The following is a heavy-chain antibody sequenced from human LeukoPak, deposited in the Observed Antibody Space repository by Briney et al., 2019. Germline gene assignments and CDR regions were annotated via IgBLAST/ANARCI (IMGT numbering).Heavy chain of an antibody. V-gene: IGHV2-5*02. Sequence: SGPTLVNPTQTLTLTCTFSGFSLSTSGVGVGWIRQPPGKALEWLALIYWDDDKRYSPSLKNRLTITMDTSKKQVVLTMTNMDPVDTATYYCAHRGIAAATYYFDYWGQGTLVTVSS. CDR1: GFSLSTSGVG. J-gene: IGHJ4*02. CDR2: IYWDDDK. CDR3: AHRGIAAATYYFDY. D-gene: IGHD6-13*01.